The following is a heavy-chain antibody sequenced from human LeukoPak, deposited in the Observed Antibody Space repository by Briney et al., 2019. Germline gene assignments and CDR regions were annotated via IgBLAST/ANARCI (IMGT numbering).Heavy chain of an antibody. D-gene: IGHD3-22*01. CDR3: ARYWYYYDDDPFDI. Sequence: SKTLSLTCTVPDGSIGSYYWGWIGQPPGKGLRGIGRISYIGSPIHTPPLTTQVTISVDTSKTPFSLNLSSVTARHPAVYYCARYWYYYDDDPFDIWGQGKMVTASS. V-gene: IGHV4-59*08. CDR2: ISYIGSP. CDR1: DGSIGSYY. J-gene: IGHJ3*02.